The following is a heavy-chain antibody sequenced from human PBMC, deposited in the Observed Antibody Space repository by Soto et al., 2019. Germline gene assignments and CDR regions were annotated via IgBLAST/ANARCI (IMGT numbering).Heavy chain of an antibody. CDR3: ARDRRHYYDTSGYYVYFGS. Sequence: SLTCTVSGGSISSGGSYWNWLRQFPGKGLEWIGYIYYTGSTYSNPSLKSRVGISVDTSKNQFPLRLSSVTAADTAVYYCARDRRHYYDTSGYYVYFGSWGQGTPVTVSS. D-gene: IGHD3-22*01. J-gene: IGHJ4*02. CDR1: GGSISSGGSY. CDR2: IYYTGST. V-gene: IGHV4-31*03.